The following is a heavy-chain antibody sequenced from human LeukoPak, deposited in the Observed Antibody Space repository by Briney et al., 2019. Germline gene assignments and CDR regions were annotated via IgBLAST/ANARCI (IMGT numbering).Heavy chain of an antibody. CDR2: INGDDSSA. CDR3: ATTDCSGGSCYLLDF. Sequence: GGSLRLSCAASGFTSSSYWMHWVRQAPGKGLVWVSRINGDDSSATYADSVKGRFTISRDNAKNTLYLQMNSLRAEDTAVYYCATTDCSGGSCYLLDFWGQGTLVTVSS. J-gene: IGHJ4*02. V-gene: IGHV3-74*01. CDR1: GFTSSSYW. D-gene: IGHD2-15*01.